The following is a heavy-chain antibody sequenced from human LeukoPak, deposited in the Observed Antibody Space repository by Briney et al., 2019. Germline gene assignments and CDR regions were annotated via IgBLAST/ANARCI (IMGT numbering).Heavy chain of an antibody. CDR1: GGSISSYY. CDR2: IYYSGST. Sequence: SETLSLTCTVSGGSISSYYWSWIRQPPGKGLEWIGYIYYSGSTNYNPSLKSRVTISVDTSKNQFSLKLSSVTAADTAVYYCARVRRYTSRPDAFDIWGQGTVVTVSS. D-gene: IGHD6-19*01. J-gene: IGHJ3*02. V-gene: IGHV4-59*08. CDR3: ARVRRYTSRPDAFDI.